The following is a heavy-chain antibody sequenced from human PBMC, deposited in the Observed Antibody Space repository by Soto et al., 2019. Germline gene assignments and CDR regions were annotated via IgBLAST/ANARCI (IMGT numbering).Heavy chain of an antibody. Sequence: ASVKVSCKASGYTFTSYDINWVRRATGQGLEWMGWMNPNSGNTGYAQKFQGRVTMTRNTSISTAYMELSSLRSEDTAVYYCARVSEKLRYFDWLLLVYWGQGTLVTVSS. CDR3: ARVSEKLRYFDWLLLVY. V-gene: IGHV1-8*01. CDR1: GYTFTSYD. CDR2: MNPNSGNT. J-gene: IGHJ4*02. D-gene: IGHD3-9*01.